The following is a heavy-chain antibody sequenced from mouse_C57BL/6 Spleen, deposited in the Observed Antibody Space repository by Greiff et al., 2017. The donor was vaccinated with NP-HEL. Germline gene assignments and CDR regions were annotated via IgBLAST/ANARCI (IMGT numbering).Heavy chain of an antibody. D-gene: IGHD3-2*02. CDR1: GFTFSSYA. CDR2: ISDGGSYT. CDR3: ARDEDSSGYLDY. Sequence: EVQRVESGGGLVKPGGSLKLSCAASGFTFSSYAMSWVRQTPEKRLEWVATISDGGSYTYYPDNVKGRFTISGDNAKNNLYLQMSHLKSEDTAMYYCARDEDSSGYLDYWGQGTTLTVSS. V-gene: IGHV5-4*01. J-gene: IGHJ2*01.